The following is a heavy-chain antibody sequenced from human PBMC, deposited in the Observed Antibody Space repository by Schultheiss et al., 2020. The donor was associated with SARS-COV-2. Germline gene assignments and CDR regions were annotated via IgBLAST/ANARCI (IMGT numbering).Heavy chain of an antibody. CDR2: IYTSGST. CDR1: GGSISSYY. Sequence: SETLSLTCTVSGGSISSYYWSWIRQPAGKGLEWIGRIYTSGSTNYNPSLKSRVTISVDTSKNQFSLKLSSVTAADTAVYYCARVHYDFWSGFYYYYMDVWGKGTTVTGSS. J-gene: IGHJ6*03. CDR3: ARVHYDFWSGFYYYYMDV. V-gene: IGHV4-4*07. D-gene: IGHD3-3*01.